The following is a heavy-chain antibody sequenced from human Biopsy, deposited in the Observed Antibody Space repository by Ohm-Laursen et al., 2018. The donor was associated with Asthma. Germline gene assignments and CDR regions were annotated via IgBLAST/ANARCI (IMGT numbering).Heavy chain of an antibody. D-gene: IGHD3-9*01. J-gene: IGHJ3*02. CDR1: GYTFTSYA. V-gene: IGHV1-3*01. CDR2: INAGNGNT. CDR3: ARTYYDFLTGQVNDAFDI. Sequence: ASVKVSCKISGYTFTSYAIHWVRQAPGQRLEWMGWINAGNGNTKYSQKFQGRVTITRDTSASTAYMELSSLRSEDTAVYYCARTYYDFLTGQVNDAFDIWGQGTMVTVSS.